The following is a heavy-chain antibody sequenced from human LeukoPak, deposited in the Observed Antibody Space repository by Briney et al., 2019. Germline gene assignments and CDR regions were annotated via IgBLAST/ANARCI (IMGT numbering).Heavy chain of an antibody. CDR2: ISAYNGNT. CDR3: AGDSLGLIFGSGEDAFDI. Sequence: ASVKVSCKASGYTFTSYGISWVRQAPGQGLEWMGWISAYNGNTNYAQKLQGRVTMTTDTSTSTAYMELRSLRSDDTAVYYCAGDSLGLIFGSGEDAFDIWGQGTMVTVSS. V-gene: IGHV1-18*01. CDR1: GYTFTSYG. J-gene: IGHJ3*02. D-gene: IGHD3/OR15-3a*01.